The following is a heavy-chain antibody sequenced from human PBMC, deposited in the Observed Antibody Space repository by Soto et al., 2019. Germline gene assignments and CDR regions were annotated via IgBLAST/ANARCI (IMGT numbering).Heavy chain of an antibody. J-gene: IGHJ4*02. D-gene: IGHD6-13*01. V-gene: IGHV3-23*01. CDR3: AKSSVPGSSWSANFDY. Sequence: GGSLRLSCAASGFTFSSYAMSWVRQAPGKGLEWVSAISGSGGSTYYADSVKGRFTISRDNSKNTLYLQMNSLRAEDTAVYYCAKSSVPGSSWSANFDYWGQGTLVTVSS. CDR1: GFTFSSYA. CDR2: ISGSGGST.